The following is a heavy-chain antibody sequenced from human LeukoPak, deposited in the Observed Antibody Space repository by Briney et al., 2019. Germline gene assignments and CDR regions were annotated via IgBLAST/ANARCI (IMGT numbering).Heavy chain of an antibody. V-gene: IGHV3-66*01. CDR3: ARDPPAVTTNTYG. Sequence: GGSLRLSCAASAITVSDNYMNWVRQAPGKGLEWISLIYSGGTTSYADSVKGRFTISRDDSKNTLYLQMNNLRADDTAVYYCARDPPAVTTNTYGWGQGTLVTVSS. CDR1: AITVSDNY. D-gene: IGHD4-11*01. CDR2: IYSGGTT. J-gene: IGHJ4*02.